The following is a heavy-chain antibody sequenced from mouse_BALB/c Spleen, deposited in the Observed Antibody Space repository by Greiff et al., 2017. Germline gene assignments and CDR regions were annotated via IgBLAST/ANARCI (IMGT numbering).Heavy chain of an antibody. CDR3: ARRGDYDAMDY. CDR2: IYPGGGYT. CDR1: GYTFTNYW. V-gene: IGHV1-63*02. J-gene: IGHJ4*01. Sequence: VKLQESGAELVRPGTSVKISCKASGYTFTNYWLGWVKQRPGHGLEWIGDIYPGGGYTNYNEKFKGKATLTADTSSSTAYMQLSSLTSEDSAVYFCARRGDYDAMDYWGQGTSVTVSS.